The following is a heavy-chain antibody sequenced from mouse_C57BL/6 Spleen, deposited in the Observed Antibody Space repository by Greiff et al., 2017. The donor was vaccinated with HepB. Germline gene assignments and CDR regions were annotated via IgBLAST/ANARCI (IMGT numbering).Heavy chain of an antibody. D-gene: IGHD4-1*01. Sequence: EVQRVESGEGLVKPGGSLKLSCAASGFTFSSYAMSWVRRTPEKRLEWVAYISSGGDYIYYADTVKGRFTISRDNARNTLYLQMSSLKSEDTAMYYCTRDGLGGSPSAMDYWGQGTSVTVSS. V-gene: IGHV5-9-1*02. J-gene: IGHJ4*01. CDR1: GFTFSSYA. CDR3: TRDGLGGSPSAMDY. CDR2: ISSGGDYI.